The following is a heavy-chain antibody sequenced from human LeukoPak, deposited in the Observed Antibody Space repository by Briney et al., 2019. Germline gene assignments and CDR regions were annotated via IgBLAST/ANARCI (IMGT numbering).Heavy chain of an antibody. D-gene: IGHD3-9*01. CDR1: GGSISSYY. J-gene: IGHJ4*02. Sequence: PSETLSLTCTVSGGSISSYYWSWIRQPPGKGLEWIGYIYYSGSTNYNPSLKSRVTISVDTSKNQFSLKLSSVTAADTAVYYYARGTHWLPLDYWGQGTLVTVSS. CDR2: IYYSGST. V-gene: IGHV4-59*01. CDR3: ARGTHWLPLDY.